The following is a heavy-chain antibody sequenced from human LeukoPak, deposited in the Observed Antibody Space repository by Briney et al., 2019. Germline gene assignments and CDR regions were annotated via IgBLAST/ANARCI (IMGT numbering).Heavy chain of an antibody. V-gene: IGHV3-30*18. D-gene: IGHD1-26*01. CDR1: GFTFSTYG. Sequence: GGSLRLSCAAFGFTFSTYGMHWVRQAPGKGLYWVAVISYDGSNKYYADSVKGRFTISRDNSKNTLYLQMNSLRAEDTAVYYCAKPTTPRIREHHFDYWGQGTLVTVSS. J-gene: IGHJ4*02. CDR3: AKPTTPRIREHHFDY. CDR2: ISYDGSNK.